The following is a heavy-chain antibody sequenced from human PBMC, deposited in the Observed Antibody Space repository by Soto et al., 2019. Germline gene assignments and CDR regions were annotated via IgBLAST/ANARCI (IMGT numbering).Heavy chain of an antibody. V-gene: IGHV1-69*01. CDR3: ARPDYGCNPKPKDYYYDMDV. D-gene: IGHD4-17*01. CDR2: IIPIFGTA. CDR1: GGTFSSYA. J-gene: IGHJ6*02. Sequence: QVQLVQSGAEVKKPGSSVKVSCKASGGTFSSYAISWVRQAPGQGLEWMGGIIPIFGTANYAQKFQGRVTITADESTSTAYMELSSLRSEDTAVYYCARPDYGCNPKPKDYYYDMDVWGQGTTVTVSS.